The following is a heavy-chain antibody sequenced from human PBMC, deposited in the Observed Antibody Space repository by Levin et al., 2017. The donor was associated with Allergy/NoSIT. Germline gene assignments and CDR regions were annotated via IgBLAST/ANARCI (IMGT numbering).Heavy chain of an antibody. CDR3: ARTVEQWLGENYFDY. CDR2: ISYDGSNK. J-gene: IGHJ4*02. D-gene: IGHD6-19*01. Sequence: GGSLRLSCAASGFTFSSYAMHWVRQAPGKGLEWVAVISYDGSNKYYADSVKGRFTISRDNSKNTLYLQMNSLRAEDTAVYYCARTVEQWLGENYFDYWGQGTLVTVSS. CDR1: GFTFSSYA. V-gene: IGHV3-30*04.